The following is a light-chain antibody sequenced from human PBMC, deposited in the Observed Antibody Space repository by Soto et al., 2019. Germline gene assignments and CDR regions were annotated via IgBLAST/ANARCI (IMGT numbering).Light chain of an antibody. V-gene: IGKV4-1*01. CDR2: CAS. Sequence: DIVMTQSPDSLAVSLGERATINCKSSQSVLYSSNNKNYLAWYQQKPGQPPKLLIYCASTRESGVPDRFRGSGSGTDFTRTISSLPAEDVEVYYCQQYYSTPLTFGGGTKVEIK. J-gene: IGKJ4*01. CDR3: QQYYSTPLT. CDR1: QSVLYSSNNKNY.